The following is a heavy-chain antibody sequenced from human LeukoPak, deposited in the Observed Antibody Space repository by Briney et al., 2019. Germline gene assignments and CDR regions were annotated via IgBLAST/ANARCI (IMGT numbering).Heavy chain of an antibody. CDR3: ARRMPGIAAAVGWFDP. V-gene: IGHV1-69*02. Sequence: SVKVSCKASGYTFTGYYMHWVRQAPGQGLEWMGRIIPILGIANYAQKFQGRVTITADKSTSTAYMELSSLRSEDTAVYYCARRMPGIAAAVGWFDPWGQGTLVTVSS. CDR1: GYTFTGYY. D-gene: IGHD6-13*01. J-gene: IGHJ5*02. CDR2: IIPILGIA.